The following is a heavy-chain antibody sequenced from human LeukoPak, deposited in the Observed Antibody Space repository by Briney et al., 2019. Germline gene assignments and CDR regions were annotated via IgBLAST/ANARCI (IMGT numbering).Heavy chain of an antibody. CDR2: ISYDGSNK. CDR3: ARASGVAAAGTYFGY. Sequence: PGGSLRLSCAASGFTFSSYAMHWVRQAPGKGLEWVAVISYDGSNKYYADSVKGRFTISRDNAKNSLYLQMNSLRAEDTAVYYCARASGVAAAGTYFGYWGQGTLVTVSS. D-gene: IGHD6-13*01. CDR1: GFTFSSYA. V-gene: IGHV3-30*04. J-gene: IGHJ4*02.